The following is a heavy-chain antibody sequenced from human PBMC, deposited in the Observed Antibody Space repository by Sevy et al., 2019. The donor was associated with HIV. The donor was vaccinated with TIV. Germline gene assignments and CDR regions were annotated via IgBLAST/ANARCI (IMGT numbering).Heavy chain of an antibody. J-gene: IGHJ4*02. Sequence: GGSLRLSCAASGFIFSTYAMHWVRQASGKGLEWVAFIRHDGNNNYYADSLKGRFTISRDNSKNTLYLQMNSLRSEDTAVYYCAKESGYSYGYDYWGQGTLVTVSS. CDR3: AKESGYSYGYDY. CDR1: GFIFSTYA. V-gene: IGHV3-30*02. CDR2: IRHDGNNN. D-gene: IGHD5-18*01.